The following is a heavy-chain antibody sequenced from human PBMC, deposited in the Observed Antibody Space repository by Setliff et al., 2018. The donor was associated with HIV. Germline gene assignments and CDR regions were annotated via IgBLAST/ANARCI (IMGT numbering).Heavy chain of an antibody. J-gene: IGHJ4*02. CDR2: VRGKGYGGTT. CDR3: TTDSNPNPYYFNY. V-gene: IGHV3-49*04. D-gene: IGHD4-4*01. Sequence: GESLKISCSGSGFPFDNYALSWVRQAPGKGLEWVGFVRGKGYGGTTQYAASVEGRFTITRDDSNTIAYLLMNSLKTEDTAVYYCTTDSNPNPYYFNYWGQGTLVTVSS. CDR1: GFPFDNYA.